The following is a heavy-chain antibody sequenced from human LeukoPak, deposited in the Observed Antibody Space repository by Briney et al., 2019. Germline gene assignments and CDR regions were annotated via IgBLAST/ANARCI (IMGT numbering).Heavy chain of an antibody. Sequence: SETLSLTCAVYGGSFSGYYWSWIRQPPGKGLEWIGEINHSGSTNYNPSLKSRVTISVDTSKNQFSLKLSSVTAADTAVYYCARKVTYGRYSDLWGRGTLVTVSS. V-gene: IGHV4-34*01. CDR3: ARKVTYGRYSDL. J-gene: IGHJ2*01. D-gene: IGHD1-26*01. CDR1: GGSFSGYY. CDR2: INHSGST.